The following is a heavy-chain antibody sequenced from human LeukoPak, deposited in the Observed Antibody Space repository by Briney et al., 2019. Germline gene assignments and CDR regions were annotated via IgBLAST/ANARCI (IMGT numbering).Heavy chain of an antibody. V-gene: IGHV1-2*06. Sequence: ASVRVSCKASGYPFTMYGITWVRQAPGQGLEWMGRINPNSGGTNYAQKFQGRVTMTRDTSISTAYMELSRLRSDDTAVYYCARDRGITAAWGQGTLVTVSS. CDR3: ARDRGITAA. J-gene: IGHJ5*02. CDR2: INPNSGGT. D-gene: IGHD6-13*01. CDR1: GYPFTMYG.